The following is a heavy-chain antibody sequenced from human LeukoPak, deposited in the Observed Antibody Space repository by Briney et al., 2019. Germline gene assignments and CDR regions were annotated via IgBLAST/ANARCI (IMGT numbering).Heavy chain of an antibody. D-gene: IGHD5-18*01. Sequence: ASVKVSCKASGGTFSSYAISWVRQAPGQGLEWMGGIIPIFGTANYAQKFQGRVTITADKSTSTAYMELSRLRSEDTAVYYCARDQAYSYGYENWGQGTLVTVSS. CDR3: ARDQAYSYGYEN. J-gene: IGHJ4*02. CDR2: IIPIFGTA. V-gene: IGHV1-69*06. CDR1: GGTFSSYA.